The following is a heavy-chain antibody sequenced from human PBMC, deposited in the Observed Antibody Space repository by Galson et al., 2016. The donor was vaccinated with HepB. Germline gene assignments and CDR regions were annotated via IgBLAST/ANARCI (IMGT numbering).Heavy chain of an antibody. CDR1: GGSISSGRYY. D-gene: IGHD5-12*01. Sequence: TLSLTCTVSGGSISSGRYYWTWIRQHPGNGLEWIGNIYHSGGTYHNPSLKSRLTISVDTSKNQFSLKLSSLTAADTAVYSCARAVRGYSGYDAFDIWGQGTMVTVSS. V-gene: IGHV4-31*03. CDR2: IYHSGGT. J-gene: IGHJ3*02. CDR3: ARAVRGYSGYDAFDI.